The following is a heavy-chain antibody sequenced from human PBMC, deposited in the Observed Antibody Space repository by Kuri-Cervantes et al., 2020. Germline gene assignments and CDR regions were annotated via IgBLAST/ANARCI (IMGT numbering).Heavy chain of an antibody. CDR2: ISGSGGST. Sequence: GGSLRLSCAASGFTFSSYAMSWVRQAPGKGLEWVSAISGSGGSTYYADSVKGRFTISRDNSKNTLYLQMNSLRAEDTAVYYCAKEFGYCDSSGYYLFDAFDIWGQGTMVTVSS. CDR1: GFTFSSYA. V-gene: IGHV3-23*01. J-gene: IGHJ3*02. D-gene: IGHD3-22*01. CDR3: AKEFGYCDSSGYYLFDAFDI.